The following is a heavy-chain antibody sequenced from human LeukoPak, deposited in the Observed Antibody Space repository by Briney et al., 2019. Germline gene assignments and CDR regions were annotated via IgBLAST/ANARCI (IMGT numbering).Heavy chain of an antibody. D-gene: IGHD1-26*01. CDR1: GDSINSGYH. CDR2: IYYNGRT. CDR3: ARDLRGSPMDV. V-gene: IGHV4-31*03. Sequence: SQTLSLTCTVSGDSINSGYHWSWIRQQPGKGQEWIGNIYYNGRTYYKTPLKSRIIISVDMSKNQISLQLSSVTAADTAVYYCARDLRGSPMDVWGKGTPVAVSS. J-gene: IGHJ6*03.